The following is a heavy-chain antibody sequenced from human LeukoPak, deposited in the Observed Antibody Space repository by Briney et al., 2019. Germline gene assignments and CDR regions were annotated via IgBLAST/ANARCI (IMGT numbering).Heavy chain of an antibody. V-gene: IGHV4-30-4*01. D-gene: IGHD3-22*01. Sequence: SQTLSLTCTVSGGSISSGDYYWSWIRQPPGKGLEWIGYIYYSGSTYYSPSLKSRVTISVDTSKNQFSLKLSSVTAADTAVYYCARAVRYYDSSGYPSAIVPYYFDYWGQGTLVTVSS. CDR1: GGSISSGDYY. J-gene: IGHJ4*02. CDR3: ARAVRYYDSSGYPSAIVPYYFDY. CDR2: IYYSGST.